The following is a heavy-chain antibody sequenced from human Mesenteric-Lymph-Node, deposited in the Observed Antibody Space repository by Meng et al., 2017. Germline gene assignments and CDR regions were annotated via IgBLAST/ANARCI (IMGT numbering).Heavy chain of an antibody. CDR2: ISGSGTSI. D-gene: IGHD3-10*01. V-gene: IGHV3-11*04. CDR1: GFTFSDFY. CDR3: VRPSRGVTPNY. J-gene: IGHJ4*02. Sequence: GESLKISCEASGFTFSDFYMSWIRQAPGKGLESVSYISGSGTSIYYADYVKGRFTISRDNAKNLLYLQMNSLTDEDTAVYYCVRPSRGVTPNYWGQGTLVTVSS.